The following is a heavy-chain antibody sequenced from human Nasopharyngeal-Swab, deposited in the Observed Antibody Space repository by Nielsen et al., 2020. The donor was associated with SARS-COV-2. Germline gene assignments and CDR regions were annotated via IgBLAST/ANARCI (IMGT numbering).Heavy chain of an antibody. CDR2: LYSGGST. CDR3: ARDRPTSYYYYGMDV. Sequence: VRQAPGKGLEWVSILYSGGSTYYADSVKGRFTISRHNSKNTLYLQMNSLRAEDTAVYYCARDRPTSYYYYGMDVWGQGTTVTVSS. V-gene: IGHV3-53*04. J-gene: IGHJ6*02.